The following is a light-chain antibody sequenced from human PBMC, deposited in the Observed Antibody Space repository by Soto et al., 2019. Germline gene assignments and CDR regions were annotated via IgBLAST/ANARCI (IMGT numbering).Light chain of an antibody. V-gene: IGKV1-5*01. Sequence: DIQMTQSPSTLSASVGDRVTITCRASQSISSWLAWYQQKPGKAPKLLIYDASSLESGVPSRFSGSRSGTEFTLTVCSLQPDDFATYYCQQYNSYSWTFGYGTKGEIK. J-gene: IGKJ1*01. CDR3: QQYNSYSWT. CDR2: DAS. CDR1: QSISSW.